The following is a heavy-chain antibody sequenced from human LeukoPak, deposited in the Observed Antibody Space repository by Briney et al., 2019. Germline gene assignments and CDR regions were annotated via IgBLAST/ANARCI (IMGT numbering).Heavy chain of an antibody. V-gene: IGHV4-34*01. CDR3: ARVVGTMIPLDY. D-gene: IGHD3-22*01. J-gene: IGHJ4*02. CDR1: GGSFIGYY. CDR2: INDSGST. Sequence: SGTLCVTCAVYGGSFIGYYWSWIRQPRGKGLEWIGDINDSGSTNYYPSLKSRVTISVDTSKHQFSLKLSSVTAADTAVYYCARVVGTMIPLDYWGQGTLVTVSS.